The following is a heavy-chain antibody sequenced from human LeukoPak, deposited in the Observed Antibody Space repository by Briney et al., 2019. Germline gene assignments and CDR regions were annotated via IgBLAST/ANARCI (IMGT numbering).Heavy chain of an antibody. CDR1: GFTFSSYG. Sequence: GGSLRLSCAASGFTFSSYGMHWVRQAPGKGLEWVAFIRYDGSNKYYVGSVKGRFSISRDNSKNTLYLEMNSLRAEDTAIYYCAKGKGKLGAFQSDFDYWGQGTLVTVSS. D-gene: IGHD1-26*01. V-gene: IGHV3-30*02. CDR3: AKGKGKLGAFQSDFDY. CDR2: IRYDGSNK. J-gene: IGHJ4*02.